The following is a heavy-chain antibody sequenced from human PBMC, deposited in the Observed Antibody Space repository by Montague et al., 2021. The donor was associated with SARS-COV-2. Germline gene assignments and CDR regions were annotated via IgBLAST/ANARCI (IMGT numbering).Heavy chain of an antibody. CDR2: IYWDDDK. J-gene: IGHJ4*02. V-gene: IGHV2-5*02. CDR3: VHSYADYLFDY. Sequence: PALVKPTQTLTLTCSFSGFSLRTSGVGVGWIRLPPGEALEWLAVIYWDDDKRYSPSLKSRLTITKDTSKNQVVLTMINMDPVDTATYYCVHSYADYLFDYWGQGTLVSVSS. CDR1: GFSLRTSGVG. D-gene: IGHD4-17*01.